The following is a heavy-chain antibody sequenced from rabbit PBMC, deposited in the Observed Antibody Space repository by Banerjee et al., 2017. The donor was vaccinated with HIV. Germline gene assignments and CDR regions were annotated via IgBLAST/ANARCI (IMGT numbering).Heavy chain of an antibody. D-gene: IGHD4-1*01. Sequence: QEQLEESGGVLVQPEGSLTLTCTASGFSFSNKYVMCWVRQAPGKGLEWIACINTSSGNTVSATWEKGRFTISKTSWTTVTLQMTSLAAADTAYYFGTIMTSRSWGDFNLWGPGTLVTVS. V-gene: IGHV1S45*01. CDR2: INTSSGNT. CDR1: GFSFSNKYV. J-gene: IGHJ4*01. CDR3: TIMTSRSWGDFNL.